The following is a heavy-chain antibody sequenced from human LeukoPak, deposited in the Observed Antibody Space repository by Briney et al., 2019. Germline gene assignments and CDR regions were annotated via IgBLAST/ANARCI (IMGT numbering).Heavy chain of an antibody. J-gene: IGHJ4*02. CDR3: ARLLVALENNDY. CDR1: GGTFSSYA. Sequence: SVKVSCTASGGTFSSYAISWVRQAPGQGLEWMGGIIPIFGTANYAQKFQGRVTITADESTSTAYMELSSLRSEDTAVYYCARLLVALENNDYWGQGTLVTVSS. CDR2: IIPIFGTA. D-gene: IGHD2-15*01. V-gene: IGHV1-69*13.